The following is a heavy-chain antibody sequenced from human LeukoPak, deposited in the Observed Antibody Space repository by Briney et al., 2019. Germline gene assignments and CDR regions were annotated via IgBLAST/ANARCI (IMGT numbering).Heavy chain of an antibody. CDR2: VDTDSGGT. CDR3: ARGSYSGPGRHGGWFDP. D-gene: IGHD3-10*01. Sequence: ASVKVSCKGSGYTCTGYYIHWVWLAPGQGLEWMGWVDTDSGGTNYAQQSQGRATLTRDPSTITAYMELSRLRSDDTAVYHRARGSYSGPGRHGGWFDPWGPGPLVTVSS. J-gene: IGHJ5*02. V-gene: IGHV1-2*02. CDR1: GYTCTGYY.